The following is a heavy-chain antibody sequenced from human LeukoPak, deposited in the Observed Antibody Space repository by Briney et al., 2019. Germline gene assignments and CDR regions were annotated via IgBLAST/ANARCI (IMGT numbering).Heavy chain of an antibody. D-gene: IGHD3-3*01. Sequence: GGSLRLSCAASGFTFSSYAMSWVRQAPGKGLEWVSAISGSGGSTYYADSVKGRFTISRDNAKNSLYLQMNSLRAEDTAVYYCARDYRVTIFGVVINRWFDPWGQGTLVTVSS. CDR1: GFTFSSYA. CDR3: ARDYRVTIFGVVINRWFDP. CDR2: ISGSGGST. V-gene: IGHV3-23*01. J-gene: IGHJ5*02.